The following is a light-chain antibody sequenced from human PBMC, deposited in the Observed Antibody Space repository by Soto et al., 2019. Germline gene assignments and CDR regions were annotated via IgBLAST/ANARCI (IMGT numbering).Light chain of an antibody. CDR2: QDS. CDR3: QAWDSSTYV. CDR1: KLGDKY. J-gene: IGLJ1*01. Sequence: SYELTQPPSVSVSPGQTASITCSGDKLGDKYACWYQQKPGQSPVLVIYQDSKRPSGIPERFSGSNSGNTATLTISGTQAMDEDDYYCQAWDSSTYVFGTGTQLTVL. V-gene: IGLV3-1*01.